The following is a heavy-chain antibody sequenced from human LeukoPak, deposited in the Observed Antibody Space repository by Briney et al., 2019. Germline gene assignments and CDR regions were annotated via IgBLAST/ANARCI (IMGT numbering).Heavy chain of an antibody. D-gene: IGHD5-12*01. Sequence: SETLSLTCAVYGGSFSGYYWSWIRQPPGKGLEWIGEINHSGSTNYNPSLKSRVTISVDTSKNQFSLKLSSVTAADTAVYYCARFSDYASWYFDFWGRGTLVTVSS. CDR1: GGSFSGYY. CDR2: INHSGST. CDR3: ARFSDYASWYFDF. V-gene: IGHV4-34*01. J-gene: IGHJ2*01.